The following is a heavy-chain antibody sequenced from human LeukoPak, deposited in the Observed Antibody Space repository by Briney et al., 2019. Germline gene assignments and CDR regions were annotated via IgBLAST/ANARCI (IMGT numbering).Heavy chain of an antibody. D-gene: IGHD3-22*01. V-gene: IGHV3-23*01. CDR2: ISGSGGST. Sequence: GGSLRLSCAASGFTFSSYAMRWVRQAPGKGLEWVSAISGSGGSTYYADSVKGRFTISRDNSKNTLYLQMNSLRAEDTAVYYCATDSSGYYEFRYWGQGTLVTVSS. CDR1: GFTFSSYA. CDR3: ATDSSGYYEFRY. J-gene: IGHJ4*02.